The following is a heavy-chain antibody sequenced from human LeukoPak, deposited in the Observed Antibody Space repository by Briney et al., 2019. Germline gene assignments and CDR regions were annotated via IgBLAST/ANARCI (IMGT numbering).Heavy chain of an antibody. CDR3: ARRSAYSDYEAYGIDV. Sequence: GESLQISCQVSGYSFISYWIGWVRQMPGKGLEWMGIIYPGDSDTRYSPSFEGQVTISADKSISTAYLQWSSLKASDSAMYYCARRSAYSDYEAYGIDVRGQGTTVTVSS. D-gene: IGHD5-12*01. J-gene: IGHJ6*02. CDR2: IYPGDSDT. V-gene: IGHV5-51*01. CDR1: GYSFISYW.